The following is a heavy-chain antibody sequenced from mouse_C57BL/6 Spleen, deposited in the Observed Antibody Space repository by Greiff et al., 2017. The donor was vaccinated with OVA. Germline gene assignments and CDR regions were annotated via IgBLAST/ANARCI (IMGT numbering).Heavy chain of an antibody. D-gene: IGHD2-4*01. CDR1: GYAFSSYW. CDR3: ASRGDYDFDY. J-gene: IGHJ2*01. Sequence: VKLMESGAELVKPGASVKISCKASGYAFSSYWMNWVKQRPGKGLEWIGQIYPGDGDTNYNGKFKGKATLTADKSSSTAYMQLSSLTSEDSAVYFCASRGDYDFDYWGQGTTLTVSS. V-gene: IGHV1-80*01. CDR2: IYPGDGDT.